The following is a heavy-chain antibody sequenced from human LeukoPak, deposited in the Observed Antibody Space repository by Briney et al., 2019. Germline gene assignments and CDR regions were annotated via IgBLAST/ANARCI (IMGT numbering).Heavy chain of an antibody. CDR2: IDHSGST. CDR1: GDSISIYF. D-gene: IGHD5-24*01. V-gene: IGHV4-59*01. Sequence: SETLSLTCSVSGDSISIYFWHWIRQPPGKGLEWIGYIDHSGSTNYNPSLKSRVSISVDTSKNHFSLKVTSLTAADTAVYYCARGGFTGLDGFGTWGQGTLVTVSS. J-gene: IGHJ5*02. CDR3: ARGGFTGLDGFGT.